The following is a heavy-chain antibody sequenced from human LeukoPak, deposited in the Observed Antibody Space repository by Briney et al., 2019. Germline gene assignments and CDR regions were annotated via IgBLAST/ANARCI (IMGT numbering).Heavy chain of an antibody. D-gene: IGHD3-10*01. V-gene: IGHV1-18*01. J-gene: IGHJ5*02. CDR3: AISSGSYYNGPPNWFDP. Sequence: ASVKVSCKASGYTFTSYGISWVRQAPGQGLEWMGWISAYNGNTNYAQKFQGRVTMTRNTSISTAYMELSSLRSEDTAVYYCAISSGSYYNGPPNWFDPWGQGTLVTVSS. CDR1: GYTFTSYG. CDR2: ISAYNGNT.